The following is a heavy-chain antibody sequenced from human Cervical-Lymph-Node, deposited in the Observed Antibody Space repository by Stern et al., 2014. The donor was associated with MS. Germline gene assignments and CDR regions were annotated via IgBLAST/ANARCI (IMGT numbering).Heavy chain of an antibody. CDR3: ARAGGWLAFDY. CDR2: IYYSGST. J-gene: IGHJ4*02. D-gene: IGHD6-19*01. Sequence: MQLVESGPGLVKPSETLSLTCTVSGGSISSYYWSWIRQPPGKGLEWIGYIYYSGSTNYNPSLKSRVTISVDTSKNQFSLKLSSVTAADTAVYYCARAGGWLAFDYWGQGTLVTVSS. V-gene: IGHV4-59*01. CDR1: GGSISSYY.